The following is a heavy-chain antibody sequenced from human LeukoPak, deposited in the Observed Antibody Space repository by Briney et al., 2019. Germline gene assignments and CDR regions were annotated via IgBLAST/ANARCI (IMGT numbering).Heavy chain of an antibody. V-gene: IGHV3-21*01. CDR2: ISSSSSYI. CDR1: GFTFSSYS. J-gene: IGHJ4*02. CDR3: AKLFGAIAAAGTSVDY. Sequence: GGSLRLSCAASGFTFSSYSMNWVRQAPGKGLEWVSSISSSSSYIYYADSVKGRFTISRDNAKNSLYLQMNGLRAEDTAVYYCAKLFGAIAAAGTSVDYWGQGTLVTVSS. D-gene: IGHD6-13*01.